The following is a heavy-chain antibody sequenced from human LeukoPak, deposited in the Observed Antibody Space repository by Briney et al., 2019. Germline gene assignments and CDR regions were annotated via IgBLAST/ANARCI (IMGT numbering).Heavy chain of an antibody. CDR1: GGSISSSSYY. CDR3: AREDYCSGGSCYSGYLQH. CDR2: IYYSGST. V-gene: IGHV4-39*02. D-gene: IGHD2-15*01. J-gene: IGHJ1*01. Sequence: SETLSLTCTVSGGSISSSSYYWGWIRQPPGKGLEWIGSIYYSGSTYYNPSLKSRVTISVDTSKNQFSLKLSSVTAADTAVYYCAREDYCSGGSCYSGYLQHWGQGTLVTVSS.